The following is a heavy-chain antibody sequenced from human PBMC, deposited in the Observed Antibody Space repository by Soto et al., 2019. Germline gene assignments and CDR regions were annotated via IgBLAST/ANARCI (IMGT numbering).Heavy chain of an antibody. V-gene: IGHV4-4*07. J-gene: IGHJ4*02. CDR2: VFSSVSA. D-gene: IGHD3-9*01. CDR3: ARDGMTTGDY. CDR1: GVSVRSYT. Sequence: SETLSLTCIVSGVSVRSYTWSWVRQPANKGLEWIGRVFSSVSATYNPSLKSRVSISMDTPENRISLKLDSVTAADAGVYFCARDGMTTGDYWGQGTLVTVSS.